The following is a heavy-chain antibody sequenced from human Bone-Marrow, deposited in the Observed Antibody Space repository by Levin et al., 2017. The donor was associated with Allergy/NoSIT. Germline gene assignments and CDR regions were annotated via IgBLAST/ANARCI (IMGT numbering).Heavy chain of an antibody. CDR1: GGTFSSYA. V-gene: IGHV1-69*13. J-gene: IGHJ4*02. D-gene: IGHD2-2*02. CDR2: IIPISGTA. CDR3: AADILVLPATISGAY. Sequence: SVKVSCKTSGGTFSSYAVNWVRQAPGQGLEWMGGIIPISGTANYAQKFQGRVTISADESTGTAYMELSSLRSEDTAVYYCAADILVLPATISGAYWGQGTLVTVSS.